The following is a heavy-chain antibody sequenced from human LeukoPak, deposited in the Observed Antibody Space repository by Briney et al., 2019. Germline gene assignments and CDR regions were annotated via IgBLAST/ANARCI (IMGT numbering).Heavy chain of an antibody. CDR2: ISSSSSSI. CDR1: GFIFSSYS. Sequence: PGGSLRLSCAASGFIFSSYSMNWVRQAPGKGLEWVSYISSSSSSIYYADAVKGRFTISRDNAKNTLYLQLNSLRAEDTAIYYCARSQGPYDYWGQGTLVTVSS. V-gene: IGHV3-48*01. J-gene: IGHJ4*02. CDR3: ARSQGPYDY.